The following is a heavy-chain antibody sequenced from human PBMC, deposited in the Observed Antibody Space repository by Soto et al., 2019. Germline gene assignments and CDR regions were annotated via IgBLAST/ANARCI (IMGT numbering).Heavy chain of an antibody. D-gene: IGHD3-16*01. CDR3: ARDYSYACDY. J-gene: IGHJ4*02. CDR2: ISSSGGTT. Sequence: GSLRLSCAVSGFTFSGFAMSWVRQAPGKGLEWVSVISSSGGTTYYTDSVKGRFTISRDNSKNTLYLQMNSLRAEDTAVYYCARDYSYACDYWGQGTLVTVSS. V-gene: IGHV3-23*01. CDR1: GFTFSGFA.